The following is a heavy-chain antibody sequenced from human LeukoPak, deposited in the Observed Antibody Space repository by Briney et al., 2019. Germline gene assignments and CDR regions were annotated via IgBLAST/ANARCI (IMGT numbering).Heavy chain of an antibody. Sequence: PSETLSLTCAVYGGSFSGYYWSWIRQPPGKGLEWIGEINHSGSTNYNPSLKSRVTISVDTSKNQFSLKLCSVTAADTAVYYCARGAVAAPVDYWGQGTLVTVSS. D-gene: IGHD2-15*01. J-gene: IGHJ4*02. CDR1: GGSFSGYY. V-gene: IGHV4-34*01. CDR2: INHSGST. CDR3: ARGAVAAPVDY.